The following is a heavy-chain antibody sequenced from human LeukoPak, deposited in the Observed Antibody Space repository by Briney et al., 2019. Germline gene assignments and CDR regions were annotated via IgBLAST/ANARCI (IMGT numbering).Heavy chain of an antibody. J-gene: IGHJ4*02. V-gene: IGHV4-4*07. CDR3: ARGVSPLDY. CDR2: IQSSGST. CDR1: GGSVSSFY. D-gene: IGHD5/OR15-5a*01. Sequence: SETLSLTCTVSGGSVSSFYWSWVRRAAGEGLEWIGRIQSSGSTNYNPSLKSRVTMSVDTSKKRFSLKLGSVTAADTAVYYCARGVSPLDYWGQGALVTVSS.